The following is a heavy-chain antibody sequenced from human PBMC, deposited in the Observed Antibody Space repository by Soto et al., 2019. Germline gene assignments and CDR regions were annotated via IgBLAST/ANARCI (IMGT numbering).Heavy chain of an antibody. Sequence: QLQLQESGPGLVKPSETLSLTCTVSGGSISSSSYYWGWIRQPPGKGLEWIGSIYYSGSTYYNPSLKSRVTISVDTSKNQFSLKLSSVTAADTAVYYCARDYDILTGHFDYWGQGTLVTVSS. CDR3: ARDYDILTGHFDY. J-gene: IGHJ4*02. V-gene: IGHV4-39*01. CDR2: IYYSGST. D-gene: IGHD3-9*01. CDR1: GGSISSSSYY.